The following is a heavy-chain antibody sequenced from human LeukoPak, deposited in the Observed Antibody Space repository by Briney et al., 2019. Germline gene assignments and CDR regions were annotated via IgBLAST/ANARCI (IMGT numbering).Heavy chain of an antibody. Sequence: ASVKVSCKASGYTFTSYDINWVRQATGQGLGWMGWMNPNSGNTGYAQKFQGRVTMTRNTSIGTAYMELSSLRSEDTAVYYCARWLQLNGMDVWGQGTTVTVSS. J-gene: IGHJ6*02. CDR2: MNPNSGNT. D-gene: IGHD5-24*01. CDR1: GYTFTSYD. CDR3: ARWLQLNGMDV. V-gene: IGHV1-8*01.